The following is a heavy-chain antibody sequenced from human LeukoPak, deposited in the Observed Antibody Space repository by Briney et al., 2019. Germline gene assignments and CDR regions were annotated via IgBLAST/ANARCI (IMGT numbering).Heavy chain of an antibody. D-gene: IGHD1/OR15-1a*01. CDR3: AGGNSMDV. J-gene: IGHJ6*04. CDR2: INKDGGGI. V-gene: IGHV3-7*03. Sequence: QPGGSLRLSCAVSRFPFSNSWMYWVRQAPGKGLEGVANINKDGGGISYVDSVKGRFIISRDNARNSLYLQMNSLRVEDTAVYFCAGGNSMDVWGKGTAVTVSS. CDR1: RFPFSNSW.